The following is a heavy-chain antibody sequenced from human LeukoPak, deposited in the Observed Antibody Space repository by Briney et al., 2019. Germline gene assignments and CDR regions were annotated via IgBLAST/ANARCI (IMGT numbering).Heavy chain of an antibody. J-gene: IGHJ4*02. D-gene: IGHD1-26*01. CDR1: GFTFSSYW. Sequence: TGGSLRLSCAASGFTFSSYWMHWVRQVPGKGLVWVSRINSDGSRTSYADSVKGRFTISRDNAKNTLYLQMNSLRAEDTAVYYCARDRGSLEYDYWGQGTLVTVSS. V-gene: IGHV3-74*01. CDR3: ARDRGSLEYDY. CDR2: INSDGSRT.